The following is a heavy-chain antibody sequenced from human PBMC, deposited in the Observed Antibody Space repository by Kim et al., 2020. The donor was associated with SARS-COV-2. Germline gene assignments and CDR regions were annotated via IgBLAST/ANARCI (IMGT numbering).Heavy chain of an antibody. Sequence: SETLSLTCTVFGASISSRSYDWDWIRQPPGKGLEWIGTIFYSGTTYYNPSLKSRVTISVDTSKNQFSLKVTSVTAADTAVYFCARQVRGTSKFDPWGHGT. CDR2: IFYSGTT. CDR3: ARQVRGTSKFDP. V-gene: IGHV4-39*01. CDR1: GASISSRSYD. D-gene: IGHD4-4*01. J-gene: IGHJ5*02.